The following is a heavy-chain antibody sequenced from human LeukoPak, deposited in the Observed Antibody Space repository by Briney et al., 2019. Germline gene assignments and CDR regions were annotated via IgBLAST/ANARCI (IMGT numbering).Heavy chain of an antibody. CDR3: ARVRVVPASISDAYYMDV. CDR2: IYYSGST. Sequence: SETLSLTCTVSGGSISSYYWSWIRQPPGKGLEWIGYIYYSGSTNYNPSLKSRVTMSVDTSKNQFSLKLSSVTAADTAVYYCARVRVVPASISDAYYMDVWGKGTTVTISS. V-gene: IGHV4-59*12. CDR1: GGSISSYY. D-gene: IGHD2-2*01. J-gene: IGHJ6*03.